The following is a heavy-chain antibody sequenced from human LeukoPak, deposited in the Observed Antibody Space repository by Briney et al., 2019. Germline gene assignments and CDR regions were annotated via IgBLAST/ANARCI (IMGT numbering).Heavy chain of an antibody. D-gene: IGHD6-19*01. Sequence: GGSLRLSCAAFGFTFSDYFMHWVRQAPGKGLEYVSAISSNGDSTNYANSVKGRFTISRDNSKNTLYLQMGSLRPEDMAVYYCARVDSGSACASWGQGILVTVSS. CDR3: ARVDSGSACAS. CDR1: GFTFSDYF. CDR2: ISSNGDST. J-gene: IGHJ1*01. V-gene: IGHV3-64*01.